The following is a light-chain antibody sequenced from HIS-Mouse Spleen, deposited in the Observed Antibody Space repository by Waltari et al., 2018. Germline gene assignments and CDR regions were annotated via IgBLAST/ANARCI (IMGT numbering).Light chain of an antibody. CDR3: CSYAGSYTLV. CDR2: DVS. Sequence: QSALTQPRSVSGSPGQSVTISCTGTSSHVGGYNYGSWYQQHPGKAPKLMIYDVSKRPSGVPDRFSGSKSGNTASLTISGLQAEDEADYYCCSYAGSYTLVFGGGTKLTVL. V-gene: IGLV2-11*01. J-gene: IGLJ2*01. CDR1: SSHVGGYNY.